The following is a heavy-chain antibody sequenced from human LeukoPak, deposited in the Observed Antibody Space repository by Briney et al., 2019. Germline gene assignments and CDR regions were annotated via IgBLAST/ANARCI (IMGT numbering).Heavy chain of an antibody. CDR2: ISYDGSNK. Sequence: GGSLRLSCAASGFTFSTSAMHWVRQAPGKGLEWVAVISYDGSNKYYADSVKGRFTISRDNSKNTLYLQMNSLRAEDTAVYFCAKDQYYYDSSGYYYDYYYYGMDVWGQGTTVTVSS. CDR3: AKDQYYYDSSGYYYDYYYYGMDV. CDR1: GFTFSTSA. D-gene: IGHD3-22*01. V-gene: IGHV3-30*04. J-gene: IGHJ6*02.